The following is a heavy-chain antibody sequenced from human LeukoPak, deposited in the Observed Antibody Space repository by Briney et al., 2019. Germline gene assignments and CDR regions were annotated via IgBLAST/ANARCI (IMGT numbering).Heavy chain of an antibody. J-gene: IGHJ3*02. D-gene: IGHD2-2*01. Sequence: GGSLRLSCAAYGFTFSSYAMHLVRQAPGKGLEWVAVISYDGSNKYYADSVKGRFTISRDNSKNTLYLQMNSLRAEDTAVYYCARDMVVPAANDAFDIWGQGTMVTVSS. CDR2: ISYDGSNK. CDR3: ARDMVVPAANDAFDI. V-gene: IGHV3-30-3*01. CDR1: GFTFSSYA.